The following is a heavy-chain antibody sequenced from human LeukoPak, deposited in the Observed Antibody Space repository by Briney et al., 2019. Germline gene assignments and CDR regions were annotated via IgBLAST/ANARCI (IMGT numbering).Heavy chain of an antibody. CDR1: GFTFSSYA. V-gene: IGHV3-23*01. CDR3: AKGVRFLDWWILDY. Sequence: PGGSLRLSCAASGFTFSSYAMRWVRQAPGKGLEWVSAISGSDSTYYADSVKGRFTISRDNSKNTLYLQMNSLRAEDTAIYYCAKGVRFLDWWILDYWGQGSLVTVSS. D-gene: IGHD3-9*01. CDR2: ISGSDST. J-gene: IGHJ4*02.